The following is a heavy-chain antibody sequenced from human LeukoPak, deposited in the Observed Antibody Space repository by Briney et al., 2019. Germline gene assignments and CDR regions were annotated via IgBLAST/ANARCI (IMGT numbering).Heavy chain of an antibody. CDR1: GGTFSSYA. J-gene: IGHJ3*02. Sequence: SVKVSCKASGGTFSSYAISWVRQAPGQGIEWMGRIIPIFGTANYAQKFQGRVTITTDESTSTAYMELSSLRSEDTAVYYCASTYYYVGGDAFDIWGQGTMVTVSS. D-gene: IGHD3-10*02. CDR3: ASTYYYVGGDAFDI. CDR2: IIPIFGTA. V-gene: IGHV1-69*05.